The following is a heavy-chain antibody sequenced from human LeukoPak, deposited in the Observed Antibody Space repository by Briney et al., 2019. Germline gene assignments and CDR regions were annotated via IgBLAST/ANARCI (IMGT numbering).Heavy chain of an antibody. D-gene: IGHD6-13*01. CDR1: NDSIRSYY. CDR3: ARALRQQLVSGWFDP. J-gene: IGHJ5*02. V-gene: IGHV4-59*01. Sequence: SETLSLTCNVSNDSIRSYYGNWIRQPPGKGLEWIGYVYHSGITNYNPSLKSRVTISVDTSKNQFSLRLTSLTAADTAVYYCARALRQQLVSGWFDPWGQGTLVTVSS. CDR2: VYHSGIT.